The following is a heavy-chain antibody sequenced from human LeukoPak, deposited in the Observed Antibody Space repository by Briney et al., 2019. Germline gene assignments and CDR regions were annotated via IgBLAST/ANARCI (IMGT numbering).Heavy chain of an antibody. V-gene: IGHV3-23*01. D-gene: IGHD2-8*01. CDR3: AKEGPRMASSYFDY. CDR1: GFSFISHA. Sequence: GGSLRLSCAASGFSFISHAMSWVRQAPGKGLEWVSSISGNGGRTYYADSVKGRFTISRDNSDNTLYLQMNSLRDEDTAMYYCAKEGPRMASSYFDYWGQGTLITVSS. CDR2: ISGNGGRT. J-gene: IGHJ4*02.